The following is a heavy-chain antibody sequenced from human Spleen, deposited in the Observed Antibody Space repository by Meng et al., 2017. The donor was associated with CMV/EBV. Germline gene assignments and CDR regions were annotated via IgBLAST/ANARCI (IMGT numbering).Heavy chain of an antibody. J-gene: IGHJ6*02. V-gene: IGHV3-11*04. CDR2: ISSSGSTI. CDR3: TRTTSTGTTGDRTYGMDV. CDR1: GFTFSDYY. D-gene: IGHD7-27*01. Sequence: GESLKISCAASGFTFSDYYMSWIRQAPGKGLEWVSYISSSGSTIYYADSVKGRFTISRDNAKNSLYLQMNSLRADDTAVYYCTRTTSTGTTGDRTYGMDVWGQGTTVTVSS.